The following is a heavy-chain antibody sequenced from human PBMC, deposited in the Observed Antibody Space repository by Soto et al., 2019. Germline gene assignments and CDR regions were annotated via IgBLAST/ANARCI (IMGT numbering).Heavy chain of an antibody. CDR3: AKWGVAATLSHNYYMDV. CDR2: ISGSGGST. Sequence: GGSLRLSCAASGFTFSSYAMSWVRQAPGKGLEWVSAISGSGGSTYYADSVKGRFTISRDNSKNTLYLQMNSLRAEDTAVYYCAKWGVAATLSHNYYMDVWGKGTTVTVSS. D-gene: IGHD2-15*01. J-gene: IGHJ6*03. CDR1: GFTFSSYA. V-gene: IGHV3-23*01.